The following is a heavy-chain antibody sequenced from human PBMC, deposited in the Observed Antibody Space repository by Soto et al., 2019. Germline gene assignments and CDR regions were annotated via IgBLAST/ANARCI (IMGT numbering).Heavy chain of an antibody. CDR1: GFTFSSYG. J-gene: IGHJ4*02. D-gene: IGHD1-26*01. V-gene: IGHV3-33*01. Sequence: QVQLVESGGGVVQPGRYLRLSCAASGFTFSSYGMHWVRQAPGKGLEWGAVIWYDGSKKYYADSVKGRFTISRDNSKNTLYLQMNTLRAEDTAVYYCARDAMLRELRYIYFDYWGQGTLVTVSS. CDR2: IWYDGSKK. CDR3: ARDAMLRELRYIYFDY.